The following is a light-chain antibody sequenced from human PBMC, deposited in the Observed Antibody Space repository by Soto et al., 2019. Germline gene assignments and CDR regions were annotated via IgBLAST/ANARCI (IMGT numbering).Light chain of an antibody. V-gene: IGKV3-20*01. J-gene: IGKJ1*01. CDR2: GTS. CDR3: QQYGNSRWT. CDR1: QSVSSSY. Sequence: EIVLTQSPDTLSLSPGERATLSCRASQSVSSSYLAWYQQTPGQAPRLLIYGTSNRATGIPDRFSGSGSGTDFTLTISRLEPEDFAVYYCQQYGNSRWTFAQGPKVAIK.